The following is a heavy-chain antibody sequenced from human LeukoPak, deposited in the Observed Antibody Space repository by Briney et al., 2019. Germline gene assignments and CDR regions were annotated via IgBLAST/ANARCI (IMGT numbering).Heavy chain of an antibody. CDR1: GYTFISYA. D-gene: IGHD2-15*01. CDR2: INAANGNT. CDR3: VRCGYCSGGSCYRYYYYGMDV. J-gene: IGHJ6*02. V-gene: IGHV1-3*01. Sequence: ASVKVSCKASGYTFISYALHWVRQAPGQRLEWMGWINAANGNTKFSQKFQGRVTITRDTSASTAYMELRSLRSDDTAVYYCVRCGYCSGGSCYRYYYYGMDVWGQGTTVTVSS.